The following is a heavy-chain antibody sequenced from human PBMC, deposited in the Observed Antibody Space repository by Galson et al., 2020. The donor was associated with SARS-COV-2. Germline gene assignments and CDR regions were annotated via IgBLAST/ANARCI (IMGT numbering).Heavy chain of an antibody. CDR1: GFSLTTIGMG. D-gene: IGHD6-13*01. Sequence: SGPTLVKPTQTLTLTCTFSGFSLTTIGMGVSWIRQPPGKALEWLARIDWDDDKYYSTSLKTRLTISKDTSKNQVVLTMTNMDPVDTATYYCARELQQLVYFDYWGQGTLVTVSS. V-gene: IGHV2-70*11. J-gene: IGHJ4*02. CDR3: ARELQQLVYFDY. CDR2: IDWDDDK.